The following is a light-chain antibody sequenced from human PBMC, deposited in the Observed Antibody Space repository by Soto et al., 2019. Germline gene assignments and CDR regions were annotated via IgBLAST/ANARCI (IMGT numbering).Light chain of an antibody. Sequence: EIVMTQSRATLSVSPGERATLSCRASQSVSSNLAWYQQKPGQAPRLLIYGASTRATGIPARFSGSGSGTEFTLTISSLQSEDFAVYYCQQYNNWLLLTFGGGTKVEIK. J-gene: IGKJ4*01. CDR1: QSVSSN. CDR2: GAS. V-gene: IGKV3-15*01. CDR3: QQYNNWLLLT.